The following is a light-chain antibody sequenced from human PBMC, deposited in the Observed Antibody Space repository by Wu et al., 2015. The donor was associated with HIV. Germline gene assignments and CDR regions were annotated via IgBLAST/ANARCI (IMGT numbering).Light chain of an antibody. Sequence: PGETVILSCRASQSLGRNYLSWYQQKPGQAPRLLIYGASNRDTDIPDRFSGSGSGTDFSLLISRLEPEDFAVYYCHQYDNAPQTFGQGTKVEIK. V-gene: IGKV3-20*01. J-gene: IGKJ1*01. CDR1: QSLGRNY. CDR3: HQYDNAPQT. CDR2: GAS.